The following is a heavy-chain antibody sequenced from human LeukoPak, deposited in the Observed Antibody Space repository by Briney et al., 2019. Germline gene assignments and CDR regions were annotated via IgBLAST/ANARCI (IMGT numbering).Heavy chain of an antibody. CDR2: ISTYNGKT. D-gene: IGHD6-6*01. V-gene: IGHV1-18*01. Sequence: GASVKVSCKASGYTFTNFGISWVRQAPGQGLEWMGWISTYNGKTQYAQRVQARVTMTTDTSTSTAYMELKSLTSDDTAVYYCAKWGTGSRQLDDYYYCYMDVWGKGTTVTVSS. CDR3: AKWGTGSRQLDDYYYCYMDV. CDR1: GYTFTNFG. J-gene: IGHJ6*03.